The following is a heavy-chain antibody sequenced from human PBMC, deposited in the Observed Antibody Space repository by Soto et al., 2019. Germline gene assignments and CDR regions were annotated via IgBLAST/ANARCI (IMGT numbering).Heavy chain of an antibody. CDR1: GFTVSSNY. Sequence: GSLRLSCAASGFTVSSNYMSWVRQAPGKGLEWVSVIYSGGSTYYADSVKGRFTISRDNSKNTLYLQMNSLRAEDTAVYYCARVGKHYYGSGSYPFPPFFDYWGQGTLVTVSS. CDR2: IYSGGST. J-gene: IGHJ4*02. D-gene: IGHD3-10*01. V-gene: IGHV3-53*01. CDR3: ARVGKHYYGSGSYPFPPFFDY.